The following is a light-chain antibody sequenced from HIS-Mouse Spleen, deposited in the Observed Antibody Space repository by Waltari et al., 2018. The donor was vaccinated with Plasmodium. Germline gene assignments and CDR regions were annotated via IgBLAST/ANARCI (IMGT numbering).Light chain of an antibody. Sequence: SYELTQPPSVSVSPGQTARITCSGDALPKQYAYWYQQKPGQAPVLVIYNDSARPSWIPERFAGSSSGTTVTLTISGVQAEDEADYYCQSADSSGTYVFGTGTKVTVL. CDR3: QSADSSGTYV. CDR2: NDS. J-gene: IGLJ1*01. V-gene: IGLV3-25*03. CDR1: ALPKQY.